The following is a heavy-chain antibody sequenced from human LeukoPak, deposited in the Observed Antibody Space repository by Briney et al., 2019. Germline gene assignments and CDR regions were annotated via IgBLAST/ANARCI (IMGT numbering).Heavy chain of an antibody. Sequence: PSETLSLTCTVSGGSISRSAYYWGWIRQPPGKGLEWIGTIYYSGSTYYNPSLKSRVTISVDTSKNQFSLKLSSVTAADTAVYYCARGWKYDNSGYFSGYWGQGTLVTVSS. CDR2: IYYSGST. D-gene: IGHD3-22*01. CDR1: GGSISRSAYY. CDR3: ARGWKYDNSGYFSGY. J-gene: IGHJ4*02. V-gene: IGHV4-39*07.